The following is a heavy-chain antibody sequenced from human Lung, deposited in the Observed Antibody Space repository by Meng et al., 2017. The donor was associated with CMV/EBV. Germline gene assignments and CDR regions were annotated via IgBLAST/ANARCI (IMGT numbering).Heavy chain of an antibody. D-gene: IGHD1-1*01. Sequence: SCAASGFAFRSFTMHWVRQAPGKGLEWVAVLSYDGRIEFYGESVKGRFTIDRDNSKNTLCLQMNSLRREDTAGYYCARDLLEGRYWRQGTLVTVSS. CDR3: ARDLLEGRY. CDR1: GFAFRSFT. V-gene: IGHV3-30*04. J-gene: IGHJ4*02. CDR2: LSYDGRIE.